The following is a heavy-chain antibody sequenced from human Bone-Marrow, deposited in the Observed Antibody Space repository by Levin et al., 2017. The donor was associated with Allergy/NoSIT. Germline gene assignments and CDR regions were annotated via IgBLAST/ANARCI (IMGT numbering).Heavy chain of an antibody. Sequence: GESLKISCVASGFDFTTYAMHWVRQAPGKGLEWVALISYDGVKKYYSDSVRGRFTISRDNANNTLYLQINSLSLEDTAVFYCARDEYSSSSAAWAIDYWGQGTLVTVSS. CDR3: ARDEYSSSSAAWAIDY. V-gene: IGHV3-30-3*01. CDR1: GFDFTTYA. D-gene: IGHD6-6*01. CDR2: ISYDGVKK. J-gene: IGHJ4*02.